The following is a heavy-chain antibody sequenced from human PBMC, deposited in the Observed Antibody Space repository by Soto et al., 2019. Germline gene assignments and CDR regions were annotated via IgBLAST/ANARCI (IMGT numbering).Heavy chain of an antibody. J-gene: IGHJ4*02. CDR2: IYHSGST. Sequence: QLQLQESGSGLVKPSQTLSLTCAVSGGSISSGGYSWSWIRQPPGKGLEWIGYIYHSGSTYYNPSLKRRVTLSVDRSKNQFSLKLSSVTAADTAVYYCARGGGYYDSSGYWNYWGQGTLVTVSS. D-gene: IGHD3-22*01. CDR1: GGSISSGGYS. V-gene: IGHV4-30-2*01. CDR3: ARGGGYYDSSGYWNY.